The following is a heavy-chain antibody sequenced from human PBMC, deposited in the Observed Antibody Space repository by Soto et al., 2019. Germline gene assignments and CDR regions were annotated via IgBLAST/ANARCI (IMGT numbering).Heavy chain of an antibody. Sequence: GGSLRLSCAASGFTFSSYGMHWVRQAPGKGLEWVAVIWYDGSNKYYADSVKGRFTISRDNSKNMIYLQLNRLTAGDTATYYCEKTQNFNGYYGGFDAWGQGTRVTVSS. J-gene: IGHJ4*02. CDR3: EKTQNFNGYYGGFDA. D-gene: IGHD3-3*01. CDR1: GFTFSSYG. CDR2: IWYDGSNK. V-gene: IGHV3-33*06.